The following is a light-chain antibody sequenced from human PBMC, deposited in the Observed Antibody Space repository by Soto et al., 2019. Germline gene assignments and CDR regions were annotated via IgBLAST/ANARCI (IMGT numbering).Light chain of an antibody. CDR3: QQYGSSRVT. Sequence: EIVFAQSPCTLSLSPLERSTLSCRASQSVSSSYSAWYQQKPGQAPRLLIYVATSRATGIPDRFSGSGSGTDFTLTISRLEPEDFAVYYCQQYGSSRVTFGPGTKVDIK. CDR2: VAT. CDR1: QSVSSSY. V-gene: IGKV3-20*01. J-gene: IGKJ3*01.